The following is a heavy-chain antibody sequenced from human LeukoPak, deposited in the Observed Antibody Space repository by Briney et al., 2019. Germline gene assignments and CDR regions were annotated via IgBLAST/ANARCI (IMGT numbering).Heavy chain of an antibody. D-gene: IGHD7-27*01. CDR2: IIPILGIA. CDR3: ARGLGHYYYYYMDV. CDR1: GGTFGSYA. V-gene: IGHV1-69*04. Sequence: SAKVSCKASGGTFGSYAISWVRQAPGQGLEWMGRIIPILGIANYAQKFQGRVTITADKSTSTAYMELSSLRSEDTAVYYCARGLGHYYYYYMDVWGKGTTVTVSS. J-gene: IGHJ6*03.